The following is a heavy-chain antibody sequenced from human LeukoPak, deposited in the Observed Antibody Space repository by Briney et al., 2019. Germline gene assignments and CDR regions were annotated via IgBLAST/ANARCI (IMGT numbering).Heavy chain of an antibody. D-gene: IGHD1-7*01. CDR2: IYTTGST. J-gene: IGHJ4*02. V-gene: IGHV4-4*09. Sequence: SLETLSLTCTVSGGSISSYYWSWIRQPPGKGLEWIGYIYTTGSTNYNPSLKSRVTLSVDTSKNQFSLKLSSVTAPDTAVYYCARHAGPYNWNYGFFDYWGQGTLVTVSS. CDR1: GGSISSYY. CDR3: ARHAGPYNWNYGFFDY.